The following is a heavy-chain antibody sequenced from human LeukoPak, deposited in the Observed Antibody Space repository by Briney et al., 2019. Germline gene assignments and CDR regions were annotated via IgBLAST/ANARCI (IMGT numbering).Heavy chain of an antibody. CDR1: GGSISSYY. Sequence: PSGTLSLTCTVSGGSISSYYWSWIRQPPGKGLEWIGYIYYSGSTNYNPSLKSRVTISVDTSKNQFSLKLSSVTAADTAVYYCARPILHCSSTSCSLGWFDPWGQGTLVTVSS. CDR3: ARPILHCSSTSCSLGWFDP. J-gene: IGHJ5*02. D-gene: IGHD2-2*01. CDR2: IYYSGST. V-gene: IGHV4-59*01.